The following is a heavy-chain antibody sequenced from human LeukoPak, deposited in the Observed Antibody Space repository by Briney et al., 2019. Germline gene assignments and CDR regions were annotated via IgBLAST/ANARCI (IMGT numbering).Heavy chain of an antibody. Sequence: PGGSLRLSCAASGFTVSSNYMTWVRQAPGKGLEWVSAISGSGGSTYYADSVKGRFTISRDNSKNTLYLQMNSLRAEDTAVYYCAKVSGSRNYYMDVWGKGTTVTVSS. CDR3: AKVSGSRNYYMDV. J-gene: IGHJ6*03. V-gene: IGHV3-23*01. CDR1: GFTVSSNY. D-gene: IGHD7-27*01. CDR2: ISGSGGST.